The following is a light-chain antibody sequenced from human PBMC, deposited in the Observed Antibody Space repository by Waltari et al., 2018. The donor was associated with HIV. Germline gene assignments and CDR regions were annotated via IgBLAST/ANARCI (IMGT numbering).Light chain of an antibody. CDR2: ANS. CDR3: LAFDVGLGHWV. V-gene: IGLV1-40*01. Sequence: LTQPASVSGAPGQKITISCTGHWGNIGSLNNVHWYQQPPGAAPKLLIYANSNRPSGVPDRFSASRSGPSASLTIAGLQTEDEAEYFCLAFDVGLGHWVFVEGAMLTVL. J-gene: IGLJ3*02. CDR1: WGNIGSLNN.